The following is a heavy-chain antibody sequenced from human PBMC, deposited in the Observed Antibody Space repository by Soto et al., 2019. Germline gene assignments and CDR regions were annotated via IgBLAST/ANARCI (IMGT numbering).Heavy chain of an antibody. D-gene: IGHD6-19*01. V-gene: IGHV3-30*18. CDR2: ISYDGNEK. CDR3: AKDLYTSGWYNYFDP. CDR1: RFTLSNCG. J-gene: IGHJ5*02. Sequence: QVQLVESGGGVVQPGGSLILSCAASRFTLSNCGMHWVRQAPGRGLEWVAMISYDGNEKHYIDSVKGRFTISRDDSKKTLYLQMISLRPEDTAVYYCAKDLYTSGWYNYFDPWGQGTLVTVSS.